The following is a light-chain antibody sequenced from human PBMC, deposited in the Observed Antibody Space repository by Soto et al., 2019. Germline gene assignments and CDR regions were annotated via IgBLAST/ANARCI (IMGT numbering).Light chain of an antibody. J-gene: IGLJ1*01. V-gene: IGLV1-44*01. CDR1: TSNVGSNL. CDR2: SNN. Sequence: QSVLAQPPSASGTPGQRVTISCSGSTSNVGSNLASWYQQLPGSAPKLLIYSNNQRPSGVPDRFSGSKSGTSASLAISGLQSEDEADYYCAAWDDSLNGSYVFGTGTKVTVL. CDR3: AAWDDSLNGSYV.